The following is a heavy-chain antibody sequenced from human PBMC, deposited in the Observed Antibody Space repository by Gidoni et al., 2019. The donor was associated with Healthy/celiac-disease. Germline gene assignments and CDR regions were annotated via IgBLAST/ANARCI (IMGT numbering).Heavy chain of an antibody. V-gene: IGHV3-7*03. D-gene: IGHD6-19*01. CDR1: GFPFSRYW. CDR2: IKQDGSEK. J-gene: IGHJ6*02. Sequence: EVQLVESGGGLVQPGGSLRLSCAASGFPFSRYWISWVRQAPGKGLEWLSNIKQDGSEKYYVDSVKGRFTISRDNAKNSLYLQMNSLRAEDTAVYYCARDRRRSSGWLGGSYYYGMDVWGQGTTVTVSS. CDR3: ARDRRRSSGWLGGSYYYGMDV.